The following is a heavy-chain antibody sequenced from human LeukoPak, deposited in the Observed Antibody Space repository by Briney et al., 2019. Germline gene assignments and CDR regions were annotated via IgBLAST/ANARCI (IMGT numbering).Heavy chain of an antibody. J-gene: IGHJ4*02. V-gene: IGHV3-53*04. CDR2: IYSGGST. Sequence: PGGSLRLSCAASGFTVSSNYMSWVRQAPGKGLEWVSVIYSGGSTYYADSVKGRFTISRHNSKNTLYLQMNSLRAEDTAVYYCARDLEGLYCSGGSCYGPTDYWGQGTLVTVSS. CDR1: GFTVSSNY. CDR3: ARDLEGLYCSGGSCYGPTDY. D-gene: IGHD2-15*01.